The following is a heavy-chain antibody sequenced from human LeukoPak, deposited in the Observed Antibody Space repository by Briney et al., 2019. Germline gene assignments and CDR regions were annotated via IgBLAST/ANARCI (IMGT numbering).Heavy chain of an antibody. CDR3: ARRYYYDSSGDYRAWYFDY. CDR1: GFTVSSSY. V-gene: IGHV3-53*01. J-gene: IGHJ4*02. D-gene: IGHD3-22*01. CDR2: IYAGGST. Sequence: GGSLRLSCAASGFTVSSSYMNWVRQAPGKGLEWVSVIYAGGSTYYADSVKGRFTISRDNSKNTLYLQMNSLRAEDTAVYYCARRYYYDSSGDYRAWYFDYWGQGTLVTVSP.